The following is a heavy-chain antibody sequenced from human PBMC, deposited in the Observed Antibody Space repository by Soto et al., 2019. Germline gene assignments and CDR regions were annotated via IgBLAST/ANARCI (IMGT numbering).Heavy chain of an antibody. CDR2: ISAYNGNT. J-gene: IGHJ6*03. V-gene: IGHV1-18*01. CDR3: ARDLSITIFGVVMDYYMDV. Sequence: ASVKVSCKASGYTFTSYGISWVRQAPGQGLEWMGWISAYNGNTNYAQKLQGRVTMTTDTSTSTAYMELRSLRSDDTAVYYCARDLSITIFGVVMDYYMDVWGKGTTVTVSS. CDR1: GYTFTSYG. D-gene: IGHD3-3*01.